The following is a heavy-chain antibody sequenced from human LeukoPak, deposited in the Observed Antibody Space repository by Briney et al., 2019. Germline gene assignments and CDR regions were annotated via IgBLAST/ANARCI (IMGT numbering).Heavy chain of an antibody. CDR1: GFTFSSYA. V-gene: IGHV3-23*01. J-gene: IGHJ4*02. D-gene: IGHD3-3*01. CDR3: AKGLGFWSGYYAPFDY. CDR2: ITASGGST. Sequence: GGSLRLSCAASGFTFSSYAMSWVRQTPGKGLEWVSGITASGGSTHHADSVKGRFTISRDNSINTLNLQMNNLRAEDTAIYYCAKGLGFWSGYYAPFDYWGQGTAVTVSS.